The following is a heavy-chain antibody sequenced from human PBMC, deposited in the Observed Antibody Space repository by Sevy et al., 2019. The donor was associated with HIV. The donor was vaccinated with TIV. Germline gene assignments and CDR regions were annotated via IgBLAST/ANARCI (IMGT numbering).Heavy chain of an antibody. CDR2: IYYSGST. Sequence: SETLSLTCTVSGGSISSYYWSWIRQPPVKGLEWIGYIYYSGSTNYNPSLKSRVTISVDTSKNQFSLKLSSVTAADTAVYYCARDRNILGYCSGGSCYSGFDPWGQGTLVTVSS. D-gene: IGHD2-15*01. J-gene: IGHJ5*02. V-gene: IGHV4-59*01. CDR1: GGSISSYY. CDR3: ARDRNILGYCSGGSCYSGFDP.